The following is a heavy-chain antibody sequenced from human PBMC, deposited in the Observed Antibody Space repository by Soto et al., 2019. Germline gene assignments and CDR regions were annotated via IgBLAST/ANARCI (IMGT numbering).Heavy chain of an antibody. CDR2: ISSSGSTI. V-gene: IGHV3-48*03. J-gene: IGHJ4*02. Sequence: GGSLRLSCAASGFTFSSYEMNWVRQAPGKGLEWVSYISSSGSTIYYADSVKGRFTISRDNAKNSLYLQMNSLGAEDTAVYYCARGRQGHFDYWGQGTLVTVSS. CDR1: GFTFSSYE. CDR3: ARGRQGHFDY.